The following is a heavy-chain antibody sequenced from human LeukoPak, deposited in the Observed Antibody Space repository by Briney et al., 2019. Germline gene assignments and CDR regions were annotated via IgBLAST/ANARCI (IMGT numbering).Heavy chain of an antibody. CDR1: GGSISSGDYY. D-gene: IGHD3-10*01. J-gene: IGHJ4*02. CDR3: ARDVGRDYFDY. Sequence: SETLSLTCTVSGGSISSGDYYWSWIRQPPGKGLEWIGYIYYSGSTYYNPSLKSRVTISVDTSKNQFPLKLSSVTAADTAVYYCARDVGRDYFDYWGQGTLVTVSS. CDR2: IYYSGST. V-gene: IGHV4-30-4*01.